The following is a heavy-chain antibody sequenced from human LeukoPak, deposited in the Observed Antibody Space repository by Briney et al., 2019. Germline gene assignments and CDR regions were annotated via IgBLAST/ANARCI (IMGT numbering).Heavy chain of an antibody. CDR3: ARAIGYCSGGSCYVSA. J-gene: IGHJ5*02. D-gene: IGHD2-15*01. CDR1: GGSFSGYY. V-gene: IGHV4-34*01. CDR2: ISHSGST. Sequence: SETLSLTCAVYGGSFSGYYWSWIRQPPGKGLEWIGEISHSGSTNYNPSLKSRVTISVDTSKNQFSLKLSSVTAADTAVYYCARAIGYCSGGSCYVSAWGQGTLVTVSS.